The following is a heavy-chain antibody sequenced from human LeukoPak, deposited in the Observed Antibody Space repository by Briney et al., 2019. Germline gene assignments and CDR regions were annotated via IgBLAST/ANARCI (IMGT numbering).Heavy chain of an antibody. V-gene: IGHV3-30*18. D-gene: IGHD6-13*01. Sequence: GRSLRLSCAASGFTFSNYGMHWVRQAPGKGLEWVAFISYDGSYKYYADSVKGRFTISRDNSKNTLYLQMNSLRAEDTAVYYCAKDYGGYSSSWCDYWGQGTLVTVSS. CDR2: ISYDGSYK. CDR3: AKDYGGYSSSWCDY. CDR1: GFTFSNYG. J-gene: IGHJ4*02.